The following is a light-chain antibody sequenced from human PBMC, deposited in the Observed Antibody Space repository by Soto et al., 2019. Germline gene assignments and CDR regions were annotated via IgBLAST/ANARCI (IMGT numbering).Light chain of an antibody. V-gene: IGKV3-11*01. Sequence: ELVLTQSPATLSLSPGERATLSCRASQSVSGQTAWYQQKPGQAPRLVIYDTSNRATGIPARFSGSGSGTGFTLTISGQEPEDFAVYYCQQRSNWQYTFGLGTRLEIK. CDR2: DTS. CDR3: QQRSNWQYT. J-gene: IGKJ2*01. CDR1: QSVSGQ.